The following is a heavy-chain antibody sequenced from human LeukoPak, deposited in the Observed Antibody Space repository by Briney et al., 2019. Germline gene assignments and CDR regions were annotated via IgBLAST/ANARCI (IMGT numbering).Heavy chain of an antibody. CDR2: IYPSGNT. D-gene: IGHD3-22*01. V-gene: IGHV3-53*01. CDR3: AREYYYDSGLFDY. J-gene: IGHJ4*02. CDR1: GFTVSSNY. Sequence: GGSLRLSCAVSGFTVSSNYMTWVRQAPGKGLEWVSIIYPSGNTYYADSVKGRFTISRDNSKNTLYLQMNSLRADDTAVYYCAREYYYDSGLFDYWGQGTLVTVSS.